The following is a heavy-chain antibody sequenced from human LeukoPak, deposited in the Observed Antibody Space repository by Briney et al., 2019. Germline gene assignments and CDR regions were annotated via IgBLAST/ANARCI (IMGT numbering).Heavy chain of an antibody. CDR3: ARQGSSSYDY. CDR1: GSSFTSYW. J-gene: IGHJ4*02. D-gene: IGHD6-6*01. V-gene: IGHV5-51*01. CDR2: IYPGDSDT. Sequence: GESLKISCQGSGSSFTSYWIGWVRQLPGKGLEWMGIIYPGDSDTSYSPSFQGQVTISADKSISTAYLQWSSLKASDTAMYYCARQGSSSYDYWGQGTLVTVSS.